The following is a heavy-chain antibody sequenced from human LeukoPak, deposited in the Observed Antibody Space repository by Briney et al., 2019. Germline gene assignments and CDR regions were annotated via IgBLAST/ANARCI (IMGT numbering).Heavy chain of an antibody. J-gene: IGHJ6*03. CDR1: GDSMSNGGYF. Sequence: SETLSLTCTVSGDSMSNGGYFWSWIRQPPGKGLEWIGYIYHSGSTYYNPSLKSRVTISVDRSKNQFSLKLSSVTAADTAVYYCARIAARLDYYYYYYMDVWGKGTTVTVSS. D-gene: IGHD6-6*01. V-gene: IGHV4-30-2*01. CDR2: IYHSGST. CDR3: ARIAARLDYYYYYYMDV.